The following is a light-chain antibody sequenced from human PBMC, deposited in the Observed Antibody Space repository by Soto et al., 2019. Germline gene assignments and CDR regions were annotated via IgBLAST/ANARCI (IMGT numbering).Light chain of an antibody. V-gene: IGLV2-14*01. CDR2: DVS. CDR1: SSDVGGYNY. Sequence: QSVLTQPASVSGSPGQSITISCTGTSSDVGGYNYVFWYQQHPGTAPKLMIYDVSNRPSGVSNRFSGSKSGNTASLTISGLQAEDEDDYYCSSYTSSSTSHWVFGGGTKLTVL. J-gene: IGLJ3*02. CDR3: SSYTSSSTSHWV.